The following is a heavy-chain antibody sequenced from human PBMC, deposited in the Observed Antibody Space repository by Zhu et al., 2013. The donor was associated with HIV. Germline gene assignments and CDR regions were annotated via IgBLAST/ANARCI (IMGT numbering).Heavy chain of an antibody. V-gene: IGHV1-8*01. CDR3: ARGSTTGDS. Sequence: QVLLVQSGAEVKKPGASVKVSCKASGYTFTDFDLTWVRQASGQGPEWMGWMNPNSGNTGYAPKFQGRVIMTRNTSINTAYMELSSLRFDDTAVYYCARGSTTGDSWVQGTTVTDLL. D-gene: IGHD7-27*01. J-gene: IGHJ6*02. CDR2: MNPNSGNT. CDR1: GYTFTDFD.